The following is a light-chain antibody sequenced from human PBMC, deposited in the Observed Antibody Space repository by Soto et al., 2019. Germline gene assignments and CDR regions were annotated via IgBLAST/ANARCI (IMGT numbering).Light chain of an antibody. CDR3: SSFAGSSNVGV. J-gene: IGLJ1*01. CDR1: SSDVGGYNY. Sequence: QSALTKPPSASGSPGQSVTISCTGTSSDVGGYNYVSWYQHHPGKAPKLMIYEVNKRPSGVPDRFSGSKSGNTASLTVSGLQAEVEADYYCSSFAGSSNVGVFGTGTKLTVL. CDR2: EVN. V-gene: IGLV2-8*01.